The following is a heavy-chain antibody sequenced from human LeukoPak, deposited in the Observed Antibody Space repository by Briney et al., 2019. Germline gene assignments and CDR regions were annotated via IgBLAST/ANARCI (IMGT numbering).Heavy chain of an antibody. J-gene: IGHJ4*02. CDR3: ARGIVEELLTP. CDR1: GYSISSGYY. D-gene: IGHD1-26*01. V-gene: IGHV4-61*01. Sequence: KPSETLSLTCTVSGYSISSGYYWGWIRQPPGKGLEWIGYIYYSGSTNYNPSLKSRVTISVDTSKNQFSLKLSSVTAADTAVYYCARGIVEELLTPWGQGTLVTVSS. CDR2: IYYSGST.